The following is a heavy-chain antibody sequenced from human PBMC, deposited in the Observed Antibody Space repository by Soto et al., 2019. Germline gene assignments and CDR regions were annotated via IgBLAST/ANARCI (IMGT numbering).Heavy chain of an antibody. CDR2: TGTSGTPV. CDR1: GFTFKTYN. V-gene: IGHV3-48*02. J-gene: IGHJ4*02. CDR3: ARDPSPDSSGWYYFDY. Sequence: EVQLEESGGALVQPGGSLRLSCAASGFTFKTYNMNWVRQAPGKGLEWVSYTGTSGTPVYYADSVKGRFTISRDNAKNSLFLQMHSLRDEDTALYFCARDPSPDSSGWYYFDYWGQGTLVTVSS. D-gene: IGHD6-19*01.